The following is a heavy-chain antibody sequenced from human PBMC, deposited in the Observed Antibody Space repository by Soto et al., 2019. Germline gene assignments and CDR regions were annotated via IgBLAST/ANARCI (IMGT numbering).Heavy chain of an antibody. CDR3: ARIQSLFRMIVRRGAFDI. V-gene: IGHV2-26*01. CDR1: GFSLSNARMG. Sequence: QVTLKESGPVLVKPTETLTLTCTVSGFSLSNARMGVSWIRQPPGKALEWLAHIFSNDEKSYSTSLKSRLTNSKDTSKSQVVLTMTNMDPVDTATYYCARIQSLFRMIVRRGAFDIWGQGTMVTVSS. J-gene: IGHJ3*02. D-gene: IGHD3-22*01. CDR2: IFSNDEK.